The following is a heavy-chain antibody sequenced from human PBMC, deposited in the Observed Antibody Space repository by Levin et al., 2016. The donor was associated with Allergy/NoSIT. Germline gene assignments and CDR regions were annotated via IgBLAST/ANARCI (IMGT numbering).Heavy chain of an antibody. D-gene: IGHD3-22*01. V-gene: IGHV4-61*02. CDR1: GGSISGENFY. CDR2: ISPSGST. Sequence: SETLSLTCTVSGGSISGENFYWSWIRQPAGKALEWIGRISPSGSTNYNPSLKSRVTISLDSSKNQFSLKLTSVTAADTALYYCARDKQMYYFDIRGYNYAFDIWGQGTMVTISS. CDR3: ARDKQMYYFDIRGYNYAFDI. J-gene: IGHJ3*02.